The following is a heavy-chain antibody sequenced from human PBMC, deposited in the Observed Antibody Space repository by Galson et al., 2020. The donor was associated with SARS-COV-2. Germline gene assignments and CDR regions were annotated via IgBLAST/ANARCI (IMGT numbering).Heavy chain of an antibody. Sequence: GGSLRLSCAASGFTFTNAWMNWVRQAPGKGLEWVGRIKSKSDGGTTDYAAPVKGRFTISGDESGNTLFLQMNSLKTEDTAVYYCTTRYTGYDYSAFYYYNFDVWGQGTTVTVSS. J-gene: IGHJ6*02. CDR1: GFTFTNAW. D-gene: IGHD5-12*01. CDR2: IKSKSDGGTT. V-gene: IGHV3-15*07. CDR3: TTRYTGYDYSAFYYYNFDV.